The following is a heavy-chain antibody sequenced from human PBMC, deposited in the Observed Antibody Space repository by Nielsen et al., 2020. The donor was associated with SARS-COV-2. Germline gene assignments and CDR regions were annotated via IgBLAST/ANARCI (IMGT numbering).Heavy chain of an antibody. CDR1: GFTFDDYG. CDR3: ARGGVLWFAELPDY. Sequence: SCAASGFTFDDYGMSWVRQAPGKGREWVSGINWSGDNTGYADSMKGRFTISRDNAKNSLFLQMNSLRAEDTAFYYCARGGVLWFAELPDYWGQGTLVTVSS. J-gene: IGHJ4*02. D-gene: IGHD3-10*01. V-gene: IGHV3-20*04. CDR2: INWSGDNT.